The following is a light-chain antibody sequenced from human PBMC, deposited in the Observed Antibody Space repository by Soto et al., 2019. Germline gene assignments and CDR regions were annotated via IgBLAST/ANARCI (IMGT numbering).Light chain of an antibody. CDR3: QQTYSTPYT. Sequence: DIQMTQSPSSLSASVGDRVTITCRTSQSISGYLNWYQQKPGKAPELLIYATSNLQSGVPSRFSGSGSGTDFTVTISSLQPEDFVTYYCQQTYSTPYTFGQGTKLEIK. CDR1: QSISGY. J-gene: IGKJ2*01. CDR2: ATS. V-gene: IGKV1-39*01.